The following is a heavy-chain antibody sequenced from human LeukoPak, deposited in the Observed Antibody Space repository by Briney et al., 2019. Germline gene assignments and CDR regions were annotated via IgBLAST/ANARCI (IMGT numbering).Heavy chain of an antibody. CDR3: AKDKEYTSGWELDY. V-gene: IGHV3-23*01. J-gene: IGHJ4*02. CDR1: EFTFSDYG. D-gene: IGHD6-19*01. Sequence: GGSLRLSCAASEFTFSDYGMNWVRQAPGKGLEWVSGISGSAGSTYYADSVKGRFTIARDNSKNTLYLQMNSLRVEDTAVYYCAKDKEYTSGWELDYWGQGTLVTVSS. CDR2: ISGSAGST.